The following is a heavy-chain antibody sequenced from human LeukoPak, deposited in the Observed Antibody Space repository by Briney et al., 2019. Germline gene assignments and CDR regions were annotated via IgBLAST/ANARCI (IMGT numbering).Heavy chain of an antibody. V-gene: IGHV1-69*06. Sequence: SVKVTCKASGGTFTSYAISWVRQPPAQGLEWMGGIIPIFGAANYAQKFQGRVTITADKSTSTSYMELSSLRSEDTAVYYCARSSVVTAMVHLEYWGQGTLVTVSS. J-gene: IGHJ4*02. CDR2: IIPIFGAA. CDR1: GGTFTSYA. D-gene: IGHD2-21*02. CDR3: ARSSVVTAMVHLEY.